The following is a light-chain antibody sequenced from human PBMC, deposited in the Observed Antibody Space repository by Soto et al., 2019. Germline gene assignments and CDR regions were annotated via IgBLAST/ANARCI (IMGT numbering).Light chain of an antibody. J-gene: IGLJ1*01. Sequence: QSALTQPPSASGSPGQSVTISCTGTSSDVGGYNYVSWYQQHPGKAPKFMIYEVNKRRSGVPDRFSGSKSGNTASLTVSGLQAEDVADYYCSSYAGSNSYVFGTGPKLTVL. V-gene: IGLV2-8*01. CDR1: SSDVGGYNY. CDR3: SSYAGSNSYV. CDR2: EVN.